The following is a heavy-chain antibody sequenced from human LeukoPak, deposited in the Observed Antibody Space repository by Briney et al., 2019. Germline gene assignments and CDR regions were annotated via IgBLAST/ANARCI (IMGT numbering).Heavy chain of an antibody. CDR2: IFYSGNT. J-gene: IGHJ4*02. Sequence: SETLSLTCTVSGVSISSSSYYWGWIRQPPGKGLEWIGSIFYSGNTYYNPSLESRVTISVDTSKNQFSLKLSSVTAADTAVYYCARSTVTTWVGDFDYWGQGALVTVSS. V-gene: IGHV4-39*01. D-gene: IGHD4-17*01. CDR3: ARSTVTTWVGDFDY. CDR1: GVSISSSSYY.